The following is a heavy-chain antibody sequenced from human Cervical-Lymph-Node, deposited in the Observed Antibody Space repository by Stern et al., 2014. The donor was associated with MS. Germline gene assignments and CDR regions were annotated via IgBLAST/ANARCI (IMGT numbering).Heavy chain of an antibody. CDR3: ARQTTAWASDV. J-gene: IGHJ4*02. CDR1: GYKFSIYW. V-gene: IGHV5-51*01. CDR2: NYPGDSET. Sequence: EVQLVQSGAELIRPGESLKISCKGSGYKFSIYWIAWVRQMPGKGLEWMGTNYPGDSETRYSPSFKGQVTMSADKSTSTAYLQWSSLNASDTAMYFCARQTTAWASDVWGQGTLVTVSS. D-gene: IGHD1-14*01.